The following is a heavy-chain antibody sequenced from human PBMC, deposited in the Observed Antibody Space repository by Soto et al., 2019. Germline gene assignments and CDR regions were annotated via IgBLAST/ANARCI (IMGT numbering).Heavy chain of an antibody. CDR2: IIPIFGTA. V-gene: IGHV1-69*06. Sequence: QVQLVQSGAEVKKPGSSVKVSCKASGGTFSSYAISWVRQAPGQGLEWMGGIIPIFGTANYAQKFQGRVTITADKSTSTAYMELSSLRSEDTAVYYCAEAPWSTMVRGDNWFDPWGQGTLVPVSS. CDR3: AEAPWSTMVRGDNWFDP. D-gene: IGHD3-10*01. CDR1: GGTFSSYA. J-gene: IGHJ5*02.